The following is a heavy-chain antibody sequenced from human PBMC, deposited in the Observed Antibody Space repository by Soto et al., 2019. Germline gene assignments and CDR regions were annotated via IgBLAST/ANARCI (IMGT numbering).Heavy chain of an antibody. Sequence: GVSQSLLCQAAGVHFRRVRMNWVRQGPGKGLEWVASISSGSSDTWYADSVKGRFIISRDNAQNSLFLQMFTLRPEDTSMYDCAGVEDGGNGIKGTV. CDR3: AGVED. CDR2: ISSGSSDT. J-gene: IGHJ6*03. D-gene: IGHD3-3*01. V-gene: IGHV3-21*01. CDR1: GVHFRRVR.